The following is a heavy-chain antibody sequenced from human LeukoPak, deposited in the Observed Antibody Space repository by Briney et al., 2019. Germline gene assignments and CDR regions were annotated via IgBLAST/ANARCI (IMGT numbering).Heavy chain of an antibody. J-gene: IGHJ4*02. CDR2: ISSSGSTI. CDR1: GFTFSSYE. CDR3: ARVRRSGSSHFDY. Sequence: GGSLRLSCAASGFTFSSYETNWVRQAPGKGLEWVSYISSSGSTIYYADSVKGRFTISRDNAKNSLYLQMNSLRAEDTAVYYCARVRRSGSSHFDYWGQGTLVTVSS. D-gene: IGHD1-26*01. V-gene: IGHV3-48*03.